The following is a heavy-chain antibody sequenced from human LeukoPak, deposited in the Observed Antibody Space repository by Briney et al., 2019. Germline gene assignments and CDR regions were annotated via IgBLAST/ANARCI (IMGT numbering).Heavy chain of an antibody. CDR3: TRCGPSTIYYHYYYMDV. Sequence: GGSLRLSCTASGFTFGDYALGWVRQAPGKGLEWVGFIRSKGYGGTTEDAASVKGRFTISRDDSKSIAYLHMNSLETEDTAVYYCTRCGPSTIYYHYYYMDVWGKGTTVTDS. CDR1: GFTFGDYA. J-gene: IGHJ6*03. D-gene: IGHD2-21*01. V-gene: IGHV3-49*04. CDR2: IRSKGYGGTT.